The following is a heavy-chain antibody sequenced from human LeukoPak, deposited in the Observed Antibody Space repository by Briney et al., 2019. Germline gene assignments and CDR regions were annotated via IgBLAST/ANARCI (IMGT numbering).Heavy chain of an antibody. D-gene: IGHD3-10*01. Sequence: SETLSLTCTVSGGSISSYYWSWIRQPPGKGLEWIGYIYYSGGTNYNPSLKSRVTISVDTSKNQFSLKLSSVTAADTAVYYCARSDYGSGNYYWSLDYWGQGTLVTVSS. V-gene: IGHV4-59*01. CDR2: IYYSGGT. CDR3: ARSDYGSGNYYWSLDY. J-gene: IGHJ4*02. CDR1: GGSISSYY.